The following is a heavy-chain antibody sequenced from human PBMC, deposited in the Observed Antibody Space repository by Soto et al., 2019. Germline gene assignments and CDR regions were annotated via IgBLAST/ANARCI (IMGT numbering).Heavy chain of an antibody. CDR2: IDPKSGDT. V-gene: IGHV1-2*02. Sequence: ASVKVSCKASGYTFTENQIHWLRRAPGQRLQWLGRIDPKSGDTTFAPTFQGRVTMTRDTSTNTAYLELTRLTSDDTAIYYCARRHLLDSIRWCFDPWGLGTLVTVSS. CDR3: ARRHLLDSIRWCFDP. J-gene: IGHJ5*02. CDR1: GYTFTENQ. D-gene: IGHD2-21*01.